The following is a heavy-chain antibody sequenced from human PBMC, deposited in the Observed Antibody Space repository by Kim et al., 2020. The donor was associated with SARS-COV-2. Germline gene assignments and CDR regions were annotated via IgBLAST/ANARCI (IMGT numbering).Heavy chain of an antibody. V-gene: IGHV1-46*01. CDR3: ATEGSRYGVNGDTSHWYFDL. D-gene: IGHD4-17*01. J-gene: IGHJ2*01. Sequence: ASVKVSCKASGYTFTNYYIHWVRQAPGEGLEWMGIIHPGGGSTKYSQKFQGKVTMTRDTSTSTVYMELSSLTSEDTAVYYCATEGSRYGVNGDTSHWYFDLWGRGTLVTVSS. CDR1: GYTFTNYY. CDR2: IHPGGGST.